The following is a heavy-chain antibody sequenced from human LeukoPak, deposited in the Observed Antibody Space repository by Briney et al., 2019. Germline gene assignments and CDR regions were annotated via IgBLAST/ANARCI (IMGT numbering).Heavy chain of an antibody. D-gene: IGHD3-16*02. CDR2: INHSGST. CDR1: GGSFSGYY. J-gene: IGHJ3*02. Sequence: PSEALSLTCAVYGGSFSGYYWSWIRQPPGKGLEWIGEINHSGSTNYNPSLKSRVTMSVDTSKNQFSLKLSSVTAADTAVYYCARSNYVWGSYRPRQSDAFDIWGQGTMVTVSS. CDR3: ARSNYVWGSYRPRQSDAFDI. V-gene: IGHV4-34*01.